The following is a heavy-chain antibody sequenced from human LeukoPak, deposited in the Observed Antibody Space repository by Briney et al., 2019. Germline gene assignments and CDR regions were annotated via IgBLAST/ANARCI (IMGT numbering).Heavy chain of an antibody. CDR1: GFTFDDYA. V-gene: IGHV3-43D*03. J-gene: IGHJ4*02. CDR3: AKDLHYDILTGYYTPGFDY. CDR2: ISWDGGGT. Sequence: GGSLRLSCAASGFTFDDYAMHWVRQAPGKGLEWVSLISWDGGGTYYADSVKGRFTISRDNSKNSLYLQMNGLRAEDTALYYCAKDLHYDILTGYYTPGFDYWGQGTLVTVSS. D-gene: IGHD3-9*01.